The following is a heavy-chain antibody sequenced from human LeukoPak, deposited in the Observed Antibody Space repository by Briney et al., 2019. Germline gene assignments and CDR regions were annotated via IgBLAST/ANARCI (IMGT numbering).Heavy chain of an antibody. J-gene: IGHJ5*02. CDR2: ICPDDSDT. D-gene: IGHD1-7*01. V-gene: IGHV5-51*01. Sequence: GESLKISCKGSGYTFSSYCIVWVRQMPGKGLEWMGIICPDDSDTRYSPSFQRQVTMSADKSINNAYVKWSSLKASDSAMYYCTRRSRTITGITDWFDPWGQGTLVTVSS. CDR3: TRRSRTITGITDWFDP. CDR1: GYTFSSYC.